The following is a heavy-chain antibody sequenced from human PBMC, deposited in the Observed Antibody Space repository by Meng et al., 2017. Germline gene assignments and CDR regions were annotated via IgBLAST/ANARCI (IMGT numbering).Heavy chain of an antibody. J-gene: IGHJ4*02. Sequence: QLQLQHAGPDLVRPSQTLSHICAISGDSVSSNSAAWNWIRQSPSRGLEWLGRAYYRSKWYHDYAESVKSRISIDPDTSKNQFSLQLRSVTPEDSAVYYCARGSYSFDSWGQRTLVTVSS. D-gene: IGHD1-26*01. CDR2: AYYRSKWYH. CDR3: ARGSYSFDS. V-gene: IGHV6-1*01. CDR1: GDSVSSNSAA.